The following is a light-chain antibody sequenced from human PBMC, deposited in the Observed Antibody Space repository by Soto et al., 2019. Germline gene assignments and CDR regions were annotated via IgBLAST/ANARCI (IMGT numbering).Light chain of an antibody. V-gene: IGKV1-39*01. CDR3: QQYGSSSWT. CDR2: AAS. CDR1: HSISSY. Sequence: DIQMTQSPSSLPASVGDIVTITCLASHSISSYLNWYQQKPGKAPKLLIYAASSLQSGVPSRFSGSGSGTDFTLTISSLQPEDFAVYYCQQYGSSSWTFGQGTKVDIK. J-gene: IGKJ1*01.